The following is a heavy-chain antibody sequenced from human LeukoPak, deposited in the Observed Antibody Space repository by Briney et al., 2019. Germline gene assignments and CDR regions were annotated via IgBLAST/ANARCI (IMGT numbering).Heavy chain of an antibody. Sequence: SETLSLTCAVYGGSFSGYYWSWIRQPPGKGLEWIGYIYYSGSTNYNPSLKSRVTISVDTSKNQFSLKLSSVTAADTAVYYCARGDGRGYYYYGMDVWGQGTTVTVSS. J-gene: IGHJ6*02. CDR1: GGSFSGYY. V-gene: IGHV4-59*01. CDR2: IYYSGST. CDR3: ARGDGRGYYYYGMDV. D-gene: IGHD1-26*01.